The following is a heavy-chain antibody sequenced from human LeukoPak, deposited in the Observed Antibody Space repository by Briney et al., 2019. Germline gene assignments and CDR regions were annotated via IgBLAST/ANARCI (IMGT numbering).Heavy chain of an antibody. CDR1: GFSLSTRGVG. V-gene: IGHV2-5*02. CDR2: IYWDDDK. D-gene: IGHD3-10*01. CDR3: AHSLWFGDLLPYFDY. J-gene: IGHJ4*02. Sequence: SGPTPVKPTQTLTLTCTFSGFSLSTRGVGVGWIRQPPGKALEWLALIYWDDDKRYSPSLKSRLTITKDTSKNQVVLTMTNMDPVDTATYYCAHSLWFGDLLPYFDYWGQGTLVTVSS.